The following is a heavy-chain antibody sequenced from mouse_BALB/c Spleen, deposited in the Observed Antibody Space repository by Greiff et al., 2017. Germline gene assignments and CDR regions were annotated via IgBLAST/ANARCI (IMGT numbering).Heavy chain of an antibody. CDR1: GYTFTSYW. Sequence: QVQLQQSGAELAKPGASVKMSCKASGYTFTSYWMHWVKQRPGQGLEWIGYINPSTGYTEYNQKFKGKATLTVDKSSSTAYMQLKSLTSEDSAVYYCARKTTVGGPLRDYAMDYWGQGTSVTVSS. D-gene: IGHD1-1*01. J-gene: IGHJ4*01. CDR2: INPSTGYT. V-gene: IGHV1-7*01. CDR3: ARKTTVGGPLRDYAMDY.